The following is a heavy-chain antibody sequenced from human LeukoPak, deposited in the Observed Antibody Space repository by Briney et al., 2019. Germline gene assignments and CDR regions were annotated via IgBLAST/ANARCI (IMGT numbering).Heavy chain of an antibody. D-gene: IGHD2-21*02. J-gene: IGHJ4*02. V-gene: IGHV1-69*13. CDR2: IIPIFGTA. CDR3: ARTYCGGDCYPGKNYFDY. Sequence: GASVKVSCKASGGTFSSYAISWVRQAPGQGLEWMGGIIPIFGTANYAQKFQGRVTITADESTSTAYMELSSLRSEDTAVYYCARTYCGGDCYPGKNYFDYWGQGTLVTVSS. CDR1: GGTFSSYA.